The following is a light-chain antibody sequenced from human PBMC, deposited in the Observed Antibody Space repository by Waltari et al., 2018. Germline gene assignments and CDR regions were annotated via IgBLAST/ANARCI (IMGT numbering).Light chain of an antibody. CDR2: YSS. Sequence: ELVLTQSPDFQSATPNEKVTITCRASQNIGTDLHWYQQRPYQSPNLLIRYSSRSFTGVPSRFRGSGSGTTYNLSISSLQARAPATYYCHPSGSLPFTFGPGTKVDIK. CDR1: QNIGTD. V-gene: IGKV6-21*01. CDR3: HPSGSLPFT. J-gene: IGKJ3*01.